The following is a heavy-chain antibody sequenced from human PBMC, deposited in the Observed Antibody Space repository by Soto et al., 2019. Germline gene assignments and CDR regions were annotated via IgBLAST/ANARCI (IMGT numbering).Heavy chain of an antibody. CDR3: AAGPTWELHKLEP. D-gene: IGHD1-26*01. CDR1: GFTFTSSA. Sequence: SVKVSCKASGFTFTSSAVQWVRQARGQRLEWIGWIVVGSGNTNYAQKFQERVTITRDMSTSTAYMELSSLRSEDTAVYYCAAGPTWELHKLEPWGQGTLVTVSS. V-gene: IGHV1-58*01. CDR2: IVVGSGNT. J-gene: IGHJ5*02.